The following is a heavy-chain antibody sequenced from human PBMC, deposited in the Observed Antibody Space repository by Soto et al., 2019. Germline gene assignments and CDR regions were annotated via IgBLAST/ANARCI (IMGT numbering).Heavy chain of an antibody. CDR3: ARSPDGITFGGVIAGYYYGMDV. V-gene: IGHV1-69*01. J-gene: IGHJ6*02. CDR2: IIPIFGTA. D-gene: IGHD3-16*02. Sequence: QVQLVQSGAEVKKPGSSVKVSCKASGGTFSSYAISWVRQAPGQGLEWMGGIIPIFGTANYAQKFQGRVTITADESTSTAYMELSSLRSEDTAVYYCARSPDGITFGGVIAGYYYGMDVWGQGTTVTVSS. CDR1: GGTFSSYA.